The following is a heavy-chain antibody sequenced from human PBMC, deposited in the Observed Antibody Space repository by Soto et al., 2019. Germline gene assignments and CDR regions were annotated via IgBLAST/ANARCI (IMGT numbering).Heavy chain of an antibody. CDR2: INPNSGST. D-gene: IGHD1-26*01. CDR1: GYTFTSYD. J-gene: IGHJ4*02. CDR3: ARGWELPHFDY. Sequence: ASVKVSCKASGYTFTSYDINWVRQATGQGLEWMGWINPNSGSTNYAQKFQGWVTMTRDTSISTAYMELSRLRSDDTAVYYCARGWELPHFDYWGQGTLVTVSS. V-gene: IGHV1-2*04.